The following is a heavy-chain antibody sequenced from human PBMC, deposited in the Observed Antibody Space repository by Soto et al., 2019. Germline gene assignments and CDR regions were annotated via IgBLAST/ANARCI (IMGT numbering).Heavy chain of an antibody. D-gene: IGHD1-26*01. V-gene: IGHV3-23*01. CDR1: GFTFSSYA. CDR2: ISGSGGNT. CDR3: AMLNSGSYSYHGMDV. Sequence: EVQLLESGGDLVQPGGSLRLSCAASGFTFSSYAMNWVRQAPGKGLEWVSAISGSGGNTFYADSVKGRFTISRNNSKNTLFLQMRSLRAEDTAIYYCAMLNSGSYSYHGMDVWGQGTTVTVS. J-gene: IGHJ6*02.